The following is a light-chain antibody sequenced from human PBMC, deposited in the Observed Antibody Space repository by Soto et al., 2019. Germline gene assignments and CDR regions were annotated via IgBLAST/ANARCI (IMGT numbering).Light chain of an antibody. Sequence: EIVLTQSPCTLSLSPGERATLSCRASQSVSSNYLAWYQPKPGQAPSLLIYGSYSRATGLPDRFSGSGSGTEFTRTISRLEPGDFAVYYCHQYCIAPFGGGTKVEIK. CDR1: QSVSSNY. J-gene: IGKJ4*01. CDR2: GSY. V-gene: IGKV3-20*01. CDR3: HQYCIAP.